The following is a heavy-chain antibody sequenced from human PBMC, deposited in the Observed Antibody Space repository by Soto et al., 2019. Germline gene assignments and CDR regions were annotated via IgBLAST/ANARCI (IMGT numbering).Heavy chain of an antibody. D-gene: IGHD3-9*01. Sequence: QVQLVQSAADVKKPGASVKVSCQASGYNFTKYSIYWVRQAPGQRLEWMGWINGGKDNARYSQKFQGRVTITQSSSTSTVFMELSGLRSEDTAVYYCARVGYFDCDGFPRPYDYWGQGTLVTVSS. J-gene: IGHJ4*02. CDR1: GYNFTKYS. CDR3: ARVGYFDCDGFPRPYDY. V-gene: IGHV1-3*01. CDR2: INGGKDNA.